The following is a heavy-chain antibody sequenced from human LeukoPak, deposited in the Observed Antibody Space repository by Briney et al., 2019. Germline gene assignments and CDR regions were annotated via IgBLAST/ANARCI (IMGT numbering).Heavy chain of an antibody. D-gene: IGHD1-1*01. CDR2: ISSSGST. J-gene: IGHJ5*01. V-gene: IGHV4-4*07. CDR1: GGSISSYY. CDR3: ARDLDWNHADS. Sequence: PSETLSLTCTVSGGSISSYYWSWIRQPAGKRLEWIGRISSSGSTNYNPSLKSRGTMSVDSSKNQLALILISGTAAGTTVYYSARDLDWNHADSW.